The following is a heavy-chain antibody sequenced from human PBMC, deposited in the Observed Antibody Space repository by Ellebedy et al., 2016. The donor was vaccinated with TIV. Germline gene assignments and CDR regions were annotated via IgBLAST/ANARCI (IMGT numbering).Heavy chain of an antibody. CDR3: ARDRATIFFSAGWFDP. Sequence: MPSETLSLTCTVSVGSISSYYWSWIRQPPGKGLEWIGYIYYSGSTNYNPSLKSRVTISVDTSKNQFSLKLSSVTAADTAVYYCARDRATIFFSAGWFDPWGQGTLVTVSS. CDR2: IYYSGST. J-gene: IGHJ5*02. V-gene: IGHV4-59*01. D-gene: IGHD3-9*01. CDR1: VGSISSYY.